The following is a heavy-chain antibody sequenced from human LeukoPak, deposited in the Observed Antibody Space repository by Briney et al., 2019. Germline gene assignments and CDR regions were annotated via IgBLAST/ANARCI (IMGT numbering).Heavy chain of an antibody. CDR3: ARPYLWRYSYGYEPDY. Sequence: SETLSLTCTVSGGSLSTSGSYWGWVRQPPGKGLEWIGIIYYSGSTYYNPSLKSRVTISVDTSKNQFSLKLRSVTAADTAVYYCARPYLWRYSYGYEPDYWGQGTLVTVSS. J-gene: IGHJ4*02. D-gene: IGHD5-18*01. V-gene: IGHV4-39*07. CDR1: GGSLSTSGSY. CDR2: IYYSGST.